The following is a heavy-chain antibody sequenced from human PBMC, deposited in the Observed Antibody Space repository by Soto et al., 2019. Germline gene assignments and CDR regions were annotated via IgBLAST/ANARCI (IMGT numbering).Heavy chain of an antibody. CDR3: ARWVSSPDNYGMDV. CDR2: MNPNSGNT. CDR1: GGTFSSYA. D-gene: IGHD6-13*01. V-gene: IGHV1-8*02. Sequence: ASVTVSCKASGGTFSSYAISWVRQATGQGLEWMGWMNPNSGNTGYAQKFQGRVTMTRNTSISTAYMELSSLRSEDTAVYYCARWVSSPDNYGMDVWGQGTTVTVSS. J-gene: IGHJ6*02.